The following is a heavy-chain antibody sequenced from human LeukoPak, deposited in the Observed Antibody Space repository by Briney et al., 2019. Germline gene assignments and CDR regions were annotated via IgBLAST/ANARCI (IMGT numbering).Heavy chain of an antibody. CDR1: GFTFRSFE. V-gene: IGHV3-13*01. Sequence: GSLRLSCAGSGFTFRSFEVNWVRQSKGRGLEWVSAIGTAGDTYYPGSVKGRFTISRENAKNSLYLQMNSLRAGDTAVYYCARSYGGHYDYWGQGTLVTVSS. D-gene: IGHD4-23*01. CDR2: IGTAGDT. CDR3: ARSYGGHYDY. J-gene: IGHJ4*02.